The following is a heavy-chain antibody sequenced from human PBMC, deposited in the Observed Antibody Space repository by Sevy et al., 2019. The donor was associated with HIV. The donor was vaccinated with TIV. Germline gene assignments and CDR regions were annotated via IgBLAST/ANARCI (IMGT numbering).Heavy chain of an antibody. D-gene: IGHD2-2*01. J-gene: IGHJ6*02. CDR3: ARVGVVVPAAKFYYYYGMDV. CDR1: GFTFSSYA. V-gene: IGHV3-30-3*01. CDR2: ISYDGSNK. Sequence: GGSLRLSCAASGFTFSSYAMHWVRQAPGKGLEWVAVISYDGSNKYYADSVKGRFTISRDNSKNTLYLQMNSLRAEDTAEYYCARVGVVVPAAKFYYYYGMDVWGQGTTVTVSS.